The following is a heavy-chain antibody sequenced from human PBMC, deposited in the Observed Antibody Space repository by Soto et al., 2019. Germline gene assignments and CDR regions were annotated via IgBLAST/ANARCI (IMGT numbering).Heavy chain of an antibody. J-gene: IGHJ1*01. CDR3: ARGGSSWSAEYYQH. D-gene: IGHD6-13*01. Sequence: QVPLVQSGAELKKPGASVKVSCKASGYTFTNYGISWVRQAPGQGPEWMGWISGYNGNTNYAQTLQGRVTMTTDTSTSTAYMELRSLRSDDTAVYYCARGGSSWSAEYYQHWGQGTLVIVSS. V-gene: IGHV1-18*01. CDR2: ISGYNGNT. CDR1: GYTFTNYG.